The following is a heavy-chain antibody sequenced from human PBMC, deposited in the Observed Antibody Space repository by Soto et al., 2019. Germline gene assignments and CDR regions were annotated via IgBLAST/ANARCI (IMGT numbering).Heavy chain of an antibody. J-gene: IGHJ3*01. CDR3: ARDPNGDYLGAFDF. D-gene: IGHD4-17*01. Sequence: EVQRLEPGGGLVQPGGSLRLSCAASGFTFSSFFMSWVRQAPGKGLDWVSGIGANGGGTYYADSVKGRFIISRDNSKNTLYLQMHSLRAEDTAVYYCARDPNGDYLGAFDFWGQKTMVTVSS. V-gene: IGHV3-23*01. CDR2: IGANGGGT. CDR1: GFTFSSFF.